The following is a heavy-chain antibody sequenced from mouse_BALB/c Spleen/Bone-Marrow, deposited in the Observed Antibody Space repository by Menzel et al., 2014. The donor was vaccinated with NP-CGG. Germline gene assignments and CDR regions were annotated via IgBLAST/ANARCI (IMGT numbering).Heavy chain of an antibody. CDR3: ARTTDGYYYDRDY. J-gene: IGHJ4*01. CDR2: ILPGSGSS. Sequence: QVQLQQSGAELMKPGASVKISCKATGYTFSNYWIEWIKQRPGHGLEWIGEILPGSGSSNYNEKLKGKATFTADTSSNTDYMQLSSRTSEDAAVYYYARTTDGYYYDRDYWGQGTSVTVSS. V-gene: IGHV1-9*01. D-gene: IGHD2-3*01. CDR1: GYTFSNYW.